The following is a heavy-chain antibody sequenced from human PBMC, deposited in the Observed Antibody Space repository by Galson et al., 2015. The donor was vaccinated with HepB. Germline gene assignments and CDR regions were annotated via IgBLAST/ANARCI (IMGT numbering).Heavy chain of an antibody. CDR1: GFTFSSYA. CDR3: AREVPLGYYFDY. D-gene: IGHD2-2*01. CDR2: ITYDGSNK. V-gene: IGHV3-30*04. Sequence: SLRLSCAASGFTFSSYAMHWVRQAPGKGLEWVAVITYDGSNKYYADSVKGRFTIFRDNSKNTLYLQMNSLRAEDTAVYYCAREVPLGYYFDYWGQGTLVTVSS. J-gene: IGHJ4*02.